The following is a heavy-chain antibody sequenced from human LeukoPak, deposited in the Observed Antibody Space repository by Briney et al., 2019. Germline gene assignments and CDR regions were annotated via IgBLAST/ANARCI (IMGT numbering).Heavy chain of an antibody. CDR2: ISSSGSTI. CDR1: GFTFSSYE. Sequence: GGSLRLSCAASGFTFSSYEMNWVRQAPGKGLEWVSYISSSGSTIYYADSVKGRFTISRDNAKNSLYLQMNSLRAEDTAVYYCARAVGYSGFSDYWGQGTLVTVSS. J-gene: IGHJ4*02. CDR3: ARAVGYSGFSDY. D-gene: IGHD5-12*01. V-gene: IGHV3-48*03.